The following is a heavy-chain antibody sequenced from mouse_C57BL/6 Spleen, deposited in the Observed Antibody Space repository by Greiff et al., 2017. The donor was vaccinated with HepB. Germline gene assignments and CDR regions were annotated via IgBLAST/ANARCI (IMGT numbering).Heavy chain of an antibody. J-gene: IGHJ4*01. D-gene: IGHD1-1*01. CDR1: GYSITSGYY. Sequence: DVQLQESGPGLVKPSQSLSLTCSVTGYSITSGYYWNWIRQFPGIKLEWMGYISYDGSNNYNPSLKNRISITRDTSKNQFFLKLNSVTTEDTATYYCARDPGSGSSLITRAMDYWGQGTSVTVSS. V-gene: IGHV3-6*01. CDR2: ISYDGSN. CDR3: ARDPGSGSSLITRAMDY.